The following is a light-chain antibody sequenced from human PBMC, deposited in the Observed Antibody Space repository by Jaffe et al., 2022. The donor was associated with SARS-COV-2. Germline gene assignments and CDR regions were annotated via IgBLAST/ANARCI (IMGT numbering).Light chain of an antibody. CDR2: GKN. J-gene: IGLJ2*01. CDR1: SLRSYY. CDR3: NSRDTSNNHPVV. Sequence: SSELTQDPAVSVALGQTVRITCQGDSLRSYYASWFQQKPGQAPVLVIYGKNNRPSGIPDRFSGSTSGNTASLTITGAQAEDEADYYCNSRDTSNNHPVVFGGGTKLTVL. V-gene: IGLV3-19*01.